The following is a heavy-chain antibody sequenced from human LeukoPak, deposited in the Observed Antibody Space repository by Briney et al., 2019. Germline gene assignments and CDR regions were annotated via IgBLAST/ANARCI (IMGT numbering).Heavy chain of an antibody. D-gene: IGHD3-22*01. CDR2: IYYSGST. V-gene: IGHV4-59*01. Sequence: SETLSLTCTVSGGSISSYYWSWIRQPPGKGLEWIGYIYYSGSTNYNPSLKSRVTISVDTSENQFSLKLSSVTAADTAVYYCARVDFQTYYYDSSGYYYFDYWGQGTLVTVSS. CDR3: ARVDFQTYYYDSSGYYYFDY. J-gene: IGHJ4*02. CDR1: GGSISSYY.